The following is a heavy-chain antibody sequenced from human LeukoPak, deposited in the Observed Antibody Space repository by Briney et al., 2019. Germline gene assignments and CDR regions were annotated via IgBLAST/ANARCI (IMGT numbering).Heavy chain of an antibody. J-gene: IGHJ4*02. D-gene: IGHD3-10*01. CDR3: ARGEYINYYGSSSFDY. CDR1: GENFSIYF. V-gene: IGHV4-34*01. CDR2: INHGGST. Sequence: PSETLSLTCAVYGENFSIYFYSWIRQPPGKGLEWIGEINHGGSTYYNPSLKSRVTISVDTSKNQFSLKLSSVTAADTAVYYCARGEYINYYGSSSFDYWGQGTLVTVSS.